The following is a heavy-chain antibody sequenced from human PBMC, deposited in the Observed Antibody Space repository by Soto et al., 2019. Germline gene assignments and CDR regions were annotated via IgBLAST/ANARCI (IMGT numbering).Heavy chain of an antibody. Sequence: PSETLSLTCTVSGGSISSYYWSWIRQPPGKGLEWIGYIYYSGSTNYNPPLKSRVTISVDTSKNQFSLKLSSVTAADTAVYYCARVVTFYNWNDVGSSTGYYYGMDVWGQGTTVTVS. CDR3: ARVVTFYNWNDVGSSTGYYYGMDV. CDR1: GGSISSYY. J-gene: IGHJ6*02. D-gene: IGHD1-1*01. CDR2: IYYSGST. V-gene: IGHV4-59*01.